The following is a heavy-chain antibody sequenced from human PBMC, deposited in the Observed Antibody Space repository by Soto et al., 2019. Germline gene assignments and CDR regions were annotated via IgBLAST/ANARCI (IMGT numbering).Heavy chain of an antibody. CDR1: KNTLPELT. J-gene: IGHJ4*02. Sequence: AALRVSCKGPKNTLPELTMDWLRQVPGKGLEWMGRSAPEEGEPIYPQKFQGRVSMTEDPSTDTAYMELTSLRFEDTAVYFCAADRKIVGTIGAFDFWSQGTQVTVSS. CDR2: SAPEEGEP. V-gene: IGHV1-24*01. D-gene: IGHD1-26*01. CDR3: AADRKIVGTIGAFDF.